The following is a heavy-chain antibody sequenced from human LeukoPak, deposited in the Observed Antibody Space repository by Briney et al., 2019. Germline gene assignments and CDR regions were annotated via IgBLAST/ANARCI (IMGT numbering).Heavy chain of an antibody. D-gene: IGHD5-18*01. CDR1: GGSISSYY. CDR2: LYYTGTT. Sequence: PSETLSPTCTVSGGSISSYYWSWIRQPPGKGLEWIGNLYYTGTTNYNPSLKSRVTISADTSKTQFSLNLNSVTAADTAVYYCARAVSEYTYGTRFDYWGQGTLVTVSS. V-gene: IGHV4-59*01. CDR3: ARAVSEYTYGTRFDY. J-gene: IGHJ4*02.